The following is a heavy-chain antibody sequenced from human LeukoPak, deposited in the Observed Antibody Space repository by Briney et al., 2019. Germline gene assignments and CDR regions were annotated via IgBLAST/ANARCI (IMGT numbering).Heavy chain of an antibody. CDR3: ARVYCSSTSCSNWFDP. D-gene: IGHD2-2*01. Sequence: ASQTLSLTCAISGDSVSSNSAAWNWIRQSPSRGLEWLGRTYHRSKWYNDYAVSVKSRITINPDTSKNQFSLQLNSVTPEDTAVYYCARVYCSSTSCSNWFDPWGQGTLVTVSS. J-gene: IGHJ5*02. CDR1: GDSVSSNSAA. CDR2: TYHRSKWYN. V-gene: IGHV6-1*01.